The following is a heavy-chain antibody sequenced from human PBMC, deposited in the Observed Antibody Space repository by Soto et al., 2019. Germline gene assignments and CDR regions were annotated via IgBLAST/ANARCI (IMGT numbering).Heavy chain of an antibody. CDR2: IYYSGST. D-gene: IGHD3-3*01. Sequence: SETLSLTCTVSGGSISSSSYYWGWIRQPPGKGLEWIGSIYYSGSTYYNPSLKSRVTISVDTSKNQFSLKLSSVTAADTAVYYCARRTLGSNFWSGYYKENWCDPWGQGTLVTVSS. V-gene: IGHV4-39*01. J-gene: IGHJ5*02. CDR3: ARRTLGSNFWSGYYKENWCDP. CDR1: GGSISSSSYY.